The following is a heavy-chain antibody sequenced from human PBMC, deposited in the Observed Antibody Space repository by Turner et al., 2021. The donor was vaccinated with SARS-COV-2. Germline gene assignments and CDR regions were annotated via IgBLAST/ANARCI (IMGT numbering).Heavy chain of an antibody. J-gene: IGHJ3*02. Sequence: QLQLQESGPGLVKPSESLSLTCTVSGGSISSSTYYWGWIRQPPGKGLEWIGSIYYSGSTYYNASLKSRVTISGDTSKNQFSLKLNSVTAADTAVYYCASPGGNSGWFFAYDIWGQGTMVTVSS. CDR1: GGSISSSTYY. CDR3: ASPGGNSGWFFAYDI. CDR2: IYYSGST. V-gene: IGHV4-39*01. D-gene: IGHD6-19*01.